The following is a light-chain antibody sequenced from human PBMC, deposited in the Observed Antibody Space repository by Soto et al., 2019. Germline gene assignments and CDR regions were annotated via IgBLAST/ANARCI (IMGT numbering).Light chain of an antibody. CDR3: QKRSNSPYT. CDR2: DAS. J-gene: IGKJ2*01. Sequence: EIVLTQSPATLSLSPGERATLSSRASKSVSSYLAWYQQKPGQAPRLLIYDASNRATGIPARFSGSGSGTDFTLTISSLEPEDFAVYYCQKRSNSPYTFGQGTKLEI. CDR1: KSVSSY. V-gene: IGKV3-11*01.